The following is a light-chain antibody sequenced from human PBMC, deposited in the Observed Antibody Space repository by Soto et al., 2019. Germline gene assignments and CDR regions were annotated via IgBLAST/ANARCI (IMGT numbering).Light chain of an antibody. CDR3: QQYNSFSPT. Sequence: DIQMTQSPSTLSASVGDRVTITCRASQSISSWLAWYQQKPGKAPKLLIYKASSLESGVPSRFSGSGSGTEFTLGISSLQPDNFATYYCQQYNSFSPTFGQGTKV. J-gene: IGKJ1*01. CDR2: KAS. CDR1: QSISSW. V-gene: IGKV1-5*03.